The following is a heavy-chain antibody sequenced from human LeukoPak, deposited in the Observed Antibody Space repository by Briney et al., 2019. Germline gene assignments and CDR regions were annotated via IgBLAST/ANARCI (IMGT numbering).Heavy chain of an antibody. CDR3: ATISSGWLFDY. Sequence: GGSLRLSCAASGFTFSSCSMNWVRQAPRKGLEWVSSISSSSSYIYYADSVKGRFTISRDNAKNSLYLQMNSLRAEDTAVYYCATISSGWLFDYWGQGTLVTVSS. D-gene: IGHD6-19*01. J-gene: IGHJ4*02. CDR1: GFTFSSCS. V-gene: IGHV3-21*01. CDR2: ISSSSSYI.